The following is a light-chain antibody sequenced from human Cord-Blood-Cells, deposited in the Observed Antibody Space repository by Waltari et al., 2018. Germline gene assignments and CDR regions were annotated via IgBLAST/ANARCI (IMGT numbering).Light chain of an antibody. Sequence: DIQMTQSPSSVSASVGAIVTLTCQASQDIRNYLNWYQQKPGKAPKRLIYDASNLETGVPSRFSGSGSGADFTFTISSLHPEDIATYYCQQYDNLPLTFGGGTKVEIK. V-gene: IGKV1-33*01. CDR2: DAS. CDR3: QQYDNLPLT. J-gene: IGKJ4*01. CDR1: QDIRNY.